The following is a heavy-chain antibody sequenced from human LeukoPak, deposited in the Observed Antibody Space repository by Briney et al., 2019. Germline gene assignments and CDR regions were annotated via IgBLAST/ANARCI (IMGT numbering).Heavy chain of an antibody. V-gene: IGHV3-74*01. CDR3: ARVGDSSGYYGYYYYYYGMDV. CDR1: GSTFSSYW. CDR2: INSDGSST. Sequence: GGSLRLSCAASGSTFSSYWMHWVRQAPGKGLVWVSRINSDGSSTSYADSVKGRFTISRDNAKNTLYLQMNSLRAEDTAVYYCARVGDSSGYYGYYYYYYGMDVWGQGTTVTVSS. J-gene: IGHJ6*02. D-gene: IGHD3-22*01.